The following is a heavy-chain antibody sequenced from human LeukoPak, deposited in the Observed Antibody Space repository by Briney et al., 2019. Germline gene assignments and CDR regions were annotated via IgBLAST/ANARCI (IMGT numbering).Heavy chain of an antibody. CDR1: GGTFSSYA. V-gene: IGHV1-69*13. CDR2: IIPTFGTA. Sequence: AASVKVSCKASGGTFSSYAISWVRQAPGHGLEWMGGIIPTFGTANYAQKFQGRVTITADESTSTAYMELSSLRSEDTAVYYCARDSRGVDYYYYGMDVWGQGTTVTVSS. D-gene: IGHD6-13*01. CDR3: ARDSRGVDYYYYGMDV. J-gene: IGHJ6*02.